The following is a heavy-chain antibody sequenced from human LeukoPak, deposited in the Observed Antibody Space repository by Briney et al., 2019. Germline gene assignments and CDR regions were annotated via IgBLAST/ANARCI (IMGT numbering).Heavy chain of an antibody. J-gene: IGHJ6*03. D-gene: IGHD3-10*01. V-gene: IGHV4-59*01. Sequence: PSETLSLTCTVSGGSISSYYWSWIRQPPGKGLEWIGYIYYSGSTNYNPSLKSRVTISVETSKNQFSLKLSSVTAADTAVYYCARVGFRFLGAMVRGKRYYYYMDVWGKGTTVTVSS. CDR2: IYYSGST. CDR3: ARVGFRFLGAMVRGKRYYYYMDV. CDR1: GGSISSYY.